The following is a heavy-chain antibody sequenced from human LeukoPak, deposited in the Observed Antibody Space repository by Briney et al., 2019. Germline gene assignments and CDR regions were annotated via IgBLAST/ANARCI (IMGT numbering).Heavy chain of an antibody. CDR1: GGSFSGYY. V-gene: IGHV4-34*01. J-gene: IGHJ4*02. Sequence: SETLSLTCAVYGGSFSGYYWSWIRQPPGEGLEWIGEINHSGSTNYNPSLKSRVTISVDTSKNQFSLKLSSVTAADTAVYYCARVSGLQLWPYYFDYWGQGTLVTVSS. D-gene: IGHD5-18*01. CDR3: ARVSGLQLWPYYFDY. CDR2: INHSGST.